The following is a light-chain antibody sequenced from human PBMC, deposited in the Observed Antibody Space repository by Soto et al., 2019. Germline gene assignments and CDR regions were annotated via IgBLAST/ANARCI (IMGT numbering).Light chain of an antibody. J-gene: IGKJ4*01. CDR2: AAS. V-gene: IGKV1-17*01. Sequence: DIQMTQSPSSLSASVGDRVTITCRASQSISSYLNWYQQKPGKAPKLLIYAASSLQSGVPSRFSGSGSGTEFTLTISSLQPEDFATYYCPQLNSYPLTFGGGTKVDTK. CDR1: QSISSY. CDR3: PQLNSYPLT.